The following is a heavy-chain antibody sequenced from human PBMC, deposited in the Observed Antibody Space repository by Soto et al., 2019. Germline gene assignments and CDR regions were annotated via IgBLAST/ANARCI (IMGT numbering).Heavy chain of an antibody. D-gene: IGHD2-2*01. CDR1: GYTFTSYA. Sequence: ASVKVSCKASGYTFTSYAMHWVRQAPGQRLEWMGWINAGNGNTKYSQKFQGRVTITRDTSACTAYMELSSLRSEDTAVYYCAIGTTPLHYYYGMDVWGQGTTVTVSS. CDR3: AIGTTPLHYYYGMDV. CDR2: INAGNGNT. V-gene: IGHV1-3*01. J-gene: IGHJ6*02.